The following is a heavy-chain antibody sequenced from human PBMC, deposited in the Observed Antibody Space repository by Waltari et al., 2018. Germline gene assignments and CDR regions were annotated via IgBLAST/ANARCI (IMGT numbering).Heavy chain of an antibody. V-gene: IGHV1-2*06. CDR1: GYTFTGYY. J-gene: IGHJ4*02. CDR2: INPNSGGT. Sequence: QVQLVQSGAEVKKPGASVKVSCKASGYTFTGYYMHWVRPAPGQGLEWMGRINPNSGGTNYAQKFQGRVTMTRDTSISTAYMELSRLRSDDTAVYYCARDSELTSIVATIDYWGQGTLVTVSS. CDR3: ARDSELTSIVATIDY. D-gene: IGHD5-12*01.